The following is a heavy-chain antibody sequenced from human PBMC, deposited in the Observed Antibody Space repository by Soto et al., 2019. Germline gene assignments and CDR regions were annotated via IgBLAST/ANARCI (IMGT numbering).Heavy chain of an antibody. CDR1: GYSFTTYD. CDR2: MNPNNGDT. CDR3: ASPVGADSGDECFAFDI. J-gene: IGHJ3*02. D-gene: IGHD2-21*01. Sequence: GASVKVSCKASGYSFTTYDINWVRQAPGQGLEWMGWMNPNNGDTGYAHSFQDRVTMTSDTSTSTAYLELNSLRSEDTAVYYCASPVGADSGDECFAFDIWGQGTMVTVS. V-gene: IGHV1-8*01.